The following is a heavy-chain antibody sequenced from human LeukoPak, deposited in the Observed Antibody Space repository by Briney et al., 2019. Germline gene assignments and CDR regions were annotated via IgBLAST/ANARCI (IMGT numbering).Heavy chain of an antibody. CDR1: GYSISSGYY. J-gene: IGHJ6*02. Sequence: SETLFLTCTVSGYSISSGYYWGWIRQPPGKGLEWIGSIYQSGDTYYNASLKSRVTISVDTSKNQFSLKLSSVTAADTAVYYCAREDVAGGSGSNYYYYGMDVWGQGTTVTVSS. CDR3: AREDVAGGSGSNYYYYGMDV. CDR2: IYQSGDT. V-gene: IGHV4-38-2*02. D-gene: IGHD3-10*01.